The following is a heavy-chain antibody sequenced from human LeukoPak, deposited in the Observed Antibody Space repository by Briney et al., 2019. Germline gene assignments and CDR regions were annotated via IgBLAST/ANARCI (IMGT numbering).Heavy chain of an antibody. Sequence: GGSLRLSCAASGFNFDDYVMSWVRQAPGKGLEWVSGINWNGGSRGYADSVKGRFTISRDNAKNSLYLQMNSLRAEDTAVYYCARGTTVVSTRGPFDYWGQGTLVTVSS. D-gene: IGHD4-23*01. CDR3: ARGTTVVSTRGPFDY. V-gene: IGHV3-20*04. J-gene: IGHJ4*02. CDR1: GFNFDDYV. CDR2: INWNGGSR.